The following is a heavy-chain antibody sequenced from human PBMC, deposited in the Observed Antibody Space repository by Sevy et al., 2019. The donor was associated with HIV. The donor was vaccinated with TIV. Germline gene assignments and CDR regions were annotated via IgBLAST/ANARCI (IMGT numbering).Heavy chain of an antibody. D-gene: IGHD3-22*01. J-gene: IGHJ5*02. CDR1: GFTFSTYS. CDR2: ISRTSTTT. CDR3: AREAYYYDSREENWFDP. Sequence: GGSLRLSCKASGFTFSTYSMHWVRQAPGMGLEWVSSISRTSTTTYYADSAKGRFTISRDNAKNSLYLQMNSLRDEDTAVYYCAREAYYYDSREENWFDPWGQRTLVTVSS. V-gene: IGHV3-48*02.